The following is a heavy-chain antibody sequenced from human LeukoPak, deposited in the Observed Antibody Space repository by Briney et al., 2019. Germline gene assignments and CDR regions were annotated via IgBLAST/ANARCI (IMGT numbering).Heavy chain of an antibody. CDR1: GGSISSGGYY. CDR2: IYYSGST. D-gene: IGHD3-9*01. CDR3: ARTYYDILTGYPEDYWYFDL. V-gene: IGHV4-31*03. J-gene: IGHJ2*01. Sequence: SETLSLTCTVSGGSISSGGYYWSCIRQHPGKGLVCIGYIYYSGSTYYNPSLKSRVTISVDTSKNQFSLKLSSVTAADTAVYYCARTYYDILTGYPEDYWYFDLWGRGTLVTVSS.